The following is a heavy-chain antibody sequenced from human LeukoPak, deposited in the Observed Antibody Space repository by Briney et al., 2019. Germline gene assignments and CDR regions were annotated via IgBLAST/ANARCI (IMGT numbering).Heavy chain of an antibody. V-gene: IGHV4-30-4*01. Sequence: SQTLSLTCTVSGGSISSGDYYWSWIRQPPGKGLEWIGYIYYSGSTHYNPSLKSRVTISVDTSKNQFSLKLSSVTAADTAVYYCARLCSSTSCFLPYGMDVWGQGTTVTVSS. J-gene: IGHJ6*02. D-gene: IGHD2-2*01. CDR3: ARLCSSTSCFLPYGMDV. CDR1: GGSISSGDYY. CDR2: IYYSGST.